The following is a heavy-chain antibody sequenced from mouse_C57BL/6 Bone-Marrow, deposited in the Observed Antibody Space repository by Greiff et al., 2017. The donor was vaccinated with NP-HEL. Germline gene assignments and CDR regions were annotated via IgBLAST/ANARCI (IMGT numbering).Heavy chain of an antibody. J-gene: IGHJ2*01. CDR3: ARATTVVPDYFDY. CDR2: INPSNGGT. CDR1: GYTFTSYW. Sequence: LQESGTELVKPGASVKLSCKASGYTFTSYWMHWVKQRPGQGLEWIGNINPSNGGTNYNEKFKSKATLTVDKSSSTAYMQLSSLTSEDSAVYYCARATTVVPDYFDYWGQGTTLTVSS. D-gene: IGHD1-1*01. V-gene: IGHV1-53*01.